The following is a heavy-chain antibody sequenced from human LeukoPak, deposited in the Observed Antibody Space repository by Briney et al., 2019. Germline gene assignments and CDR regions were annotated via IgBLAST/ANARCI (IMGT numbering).Heavy chain of an antibody. CDR3: ARAPAGDTIFGVVTHYYYYYGMDV. D-gene: IGHD3-3*01. CDR1: GFTFSSYA. J-gene: IGHJ6*02. CDR2: ISSGSSYI. Sequence: GGSLRLSCAASGFTFSSYAMSWVRQAPGKGLEWVSSISSGSSYIYYADSVKGRFTISRDNAKNSLYLQMNGLRAEDTAVYYCARAPAGDTIFGVVTHYYYYYGMDVWGQGTTVTVSS. V-gene: IGHV3-21*01.